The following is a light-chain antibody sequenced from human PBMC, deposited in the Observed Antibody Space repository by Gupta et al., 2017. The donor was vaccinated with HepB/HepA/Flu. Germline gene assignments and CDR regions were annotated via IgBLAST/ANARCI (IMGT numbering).Light chain of an antibody. J-gene: IGLJ1*01. CDR2: GNS. V-gene: IGLV1-40*01. Sequence: QSVLTQPPSVSGAPGQRVTTSCTGSSSNIGAGYDVHWYQQLPGTAPKLLIYGNSNRPSGVPDRFSGSKSGTSASLAITGLQAEDEADYYCQSYDSSLSGSNYVFGTGTKVTVL. CDR1: SSNIGAGYD. CDR3: QSYDSSLSGSNYV.